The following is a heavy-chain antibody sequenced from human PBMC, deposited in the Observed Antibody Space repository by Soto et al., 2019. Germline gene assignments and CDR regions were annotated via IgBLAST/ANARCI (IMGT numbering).Heavy chain of an antibody. CDR3: AKEARNIVVVPAAREYFQH. Sequence: SLRLSCAASGFTFSSYAMSWVRQAPGKGLEWVSAISGSGGSTYYADSVKGRFTISRDNSKNTLYLQMNSLRAEDTAVYYCAKEARNIVVVPAAREYFQHWGQGTLVTVSS. D-gene: IGHD2-2*01. CDR1: GFTFSSYA. V-gene: IGHV3-23*01. J-gene: IGHJ1*01. CDR2: ISGSGGST.